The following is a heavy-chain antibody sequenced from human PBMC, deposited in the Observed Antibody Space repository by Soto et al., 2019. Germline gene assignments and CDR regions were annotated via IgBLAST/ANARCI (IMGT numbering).Heavy chain of an antibody. CDR2: IIPIFGTA. CDR3: ARVPYCSSTSCPDWFDP. D-gene: IGHD2-2*01. CDR1: GGTFSSYA. Sequence: GASVKVSCKASGGTFSSYAISWVRQAPGQGLEWMGGIIPIFGTANYAQKFQGRVTITADESTSTAYMELSSLRSEDTAVYYCARVPYCSSTSCPDWFDPWGQGTLVPSP. J-gene: IGHJ5*02. V-gene: IGHV1-69*13.